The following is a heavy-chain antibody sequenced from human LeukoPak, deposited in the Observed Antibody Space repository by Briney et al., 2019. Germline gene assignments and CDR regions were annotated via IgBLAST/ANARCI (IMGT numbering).Heavy chain of an antibody. J-gene: IGHJ4*02. CDR2: ISDDGSNK. CDR1: GFTFSSYA. Sequence: GGSLRLSCAASGFTFSSYAMHWVRQAPGKGLEWVAVISDDGSNKYYADSVKGRFTISRDNSKNTLYLQLNRVRAEDTAVFYCARGSSGYYYGELDYWGQGTLVTVSS. D-gene: IGHD3-22*01. CDR3: ARGSSGYYYGELDY. V-gene: IGHV3-30-3*01.